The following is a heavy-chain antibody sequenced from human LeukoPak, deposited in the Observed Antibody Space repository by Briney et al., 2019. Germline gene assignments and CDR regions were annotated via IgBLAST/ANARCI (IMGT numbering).Heavy chain of an antibody. CDR3: ARDKASGLRYFDWLTDP. J-gene: IGHJ5*02. CDR2: ISSNGGST. V-gene: IGHV3-64*01. D-gene: IGHD3-9*01. CDR1: GFTFSSYA. Sequence: GGSLRLSCAASGFTFSSYAMHWVRQAPGKGLEYVSAISSNGGSTYHANSVKGRFTISRDNSKNTLYLQMGSLRAEDMAVYYCARDKASGLRYFDWLTDPWGQGTLVTVSS.